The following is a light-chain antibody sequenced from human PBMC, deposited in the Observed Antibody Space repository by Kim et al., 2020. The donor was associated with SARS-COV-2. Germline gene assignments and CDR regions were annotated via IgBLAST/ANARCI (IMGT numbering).Light chain of an antibody. CDR3: QAWDNNIVV. CDR2: QDT. CDR1: NLGNKY. J-gene: IGLJ2*01. V-gene: IGLV3-1*01. Sequence: SYELTQPPSVSVSPGQTASITCSGDNLGNKYVSWYQQKPGQSPVLVVYQDTKRPSGIPERFSGSNSGNTATLTISGTQALDEADYYCQAWDNNIVVFGGGTQLTVL.